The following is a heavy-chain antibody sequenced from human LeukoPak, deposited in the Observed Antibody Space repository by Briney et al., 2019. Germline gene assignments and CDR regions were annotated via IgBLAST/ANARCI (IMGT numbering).Heavy chain of an antibody. D-gene: IGHD3-10*02. CDR1: GYAFSAYP. J-gene: IGHJ4*02. CDR2: INPGSGAT. CDR3: ARALVRGVIMPANY. V-gene: IGHV1-2*02. Sequence: ASVKVSCKASGYAFSAYPLHWVRQAPGQGLEWMGWINPGSGATEYAQTFQGRFTMTRDTSIDTAYIELNSLTSDDTALYFCARALVRGVIMPANYWGQGTLVTVSS.